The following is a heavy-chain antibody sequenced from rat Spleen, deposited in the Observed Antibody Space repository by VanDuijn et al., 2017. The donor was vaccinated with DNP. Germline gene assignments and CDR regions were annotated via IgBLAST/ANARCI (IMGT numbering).Heavy chain of an antibody. Sequence: EVQVLESGGGLVQPGNSLKLSCATSGFTFSTAWMYWYRQFPEKRLEWVARIKAKSNNYATDYAESVKGRFTISRDDSESSIYLQMNNLKEEDTAIYYCASYYGYNYWYFDVWGPGTMVTVSS. D-gene: IGHD1-9*01. CDR3: ASYYGYNYWYFDV. CDR1: GFTFSTAW. J-gene: IGHJ1*01. V-gene: IGHV6-6*01. CDR2: IKAKSNNYAT.